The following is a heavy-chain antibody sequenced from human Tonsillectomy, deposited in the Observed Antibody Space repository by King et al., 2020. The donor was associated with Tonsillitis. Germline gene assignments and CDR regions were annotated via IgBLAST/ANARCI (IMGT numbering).Heavy chain of an antibody. V-gene: IGHV3-9*01. CDR1: GFTFDDYA. CDR3: AKDMGPQMDSSSWFDY. CDR2: ISWNSNGI. Sequence: EVQLVESGGGLVQPGRSLRLSCAASGFTFDDYAMHWVRQAPGKGLEWVSGISWNSNGIGFADSVKGRFTISRDNAKTSLYLQMNSLRAEDTALYYCAKDMGPQMDSSSWFDYWGQGTLVTVSS. J-gene: IGHJ4*02. D-gene: IGHD6-13*01.